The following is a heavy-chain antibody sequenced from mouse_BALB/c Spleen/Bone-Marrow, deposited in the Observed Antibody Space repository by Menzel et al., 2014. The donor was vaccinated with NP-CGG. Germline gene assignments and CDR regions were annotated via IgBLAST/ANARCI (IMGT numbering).Heavy chain of an antibody. CDR2: INTNGGEI. CDR1: GFTFSNYG. CDR3: ARGDDYVSWFAY. J-gene: IGHJ3*01. D-gene: IGHD2-4*01. Sequence: EVNLVDSGGGLVQPGGSLKLSCAASGFTFSNYGMSWVRQTPDKRLEFVATINTNGGEIYYPDSVKGRFTISRDNAKNTLYLQMRSLKSEDTAMYYCARGDDYVSWFAYWGQGTLVTVSA. V-gene: IGHV5-6-3*01.